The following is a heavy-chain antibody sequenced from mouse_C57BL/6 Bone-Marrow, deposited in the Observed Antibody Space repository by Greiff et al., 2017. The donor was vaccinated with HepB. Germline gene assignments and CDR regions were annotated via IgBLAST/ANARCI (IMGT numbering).Heavy chain of an antibody. J-gene: IGHJ4*01. V-gene: IGHV10-1*01. CDR1: GFSFNTYA. D-gene: IGHD1-1*01. Sequence: VQLQQSGGGLVQPKGSLKLSCAASGFSFNTYAMNWVRQAPGKGLEWVARIRSKSNNYATYYADSVKDRFTISRDDSESMLYLQMNNLKTEDTAMYYCVGALYYYGSSYYAMDYWGQGTSVTVSS. CDR3: VGALYYYGSSYYAMDY. CDR2: IRSKSNNYAT.